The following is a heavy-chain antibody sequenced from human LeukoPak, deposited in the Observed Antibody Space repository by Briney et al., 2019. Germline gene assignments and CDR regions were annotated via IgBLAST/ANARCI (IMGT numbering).Heavy chain of an antibody. CDR2: IYYSGST. V-gene: IGHV4-59*01. CDR1: GGSISSYY. D-gene: IGHD2-15*01. CDR3: ARGALPPYYYYGMDV. J-gene: IGHJ6*02. Sequence: SETLSLTCTVSGGSISSYYWSWIRQPPGKGLEWIGYIYYSGSTNYNPSLKSRVTISVDTSKNQFSLKLSSVTAADTAVYYCARGALPPYYYYGMDVWGQGTTVTVSS.